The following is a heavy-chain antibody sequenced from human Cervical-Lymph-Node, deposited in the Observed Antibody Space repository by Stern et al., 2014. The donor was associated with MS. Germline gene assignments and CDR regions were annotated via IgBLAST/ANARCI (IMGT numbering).Heavy chain of an antibody. J-gene: IGHJ4*02. CDR1: GFTFSSYG. CDR2: IWYDGSNK. CDR3: ARDLFYYSSPDY. Sequence: DQLVESGGGVVQPGRSLRLSCAASGFTFSSYGMHWVRQAPGKGLEWVAVIWYDGSNKYYADSVKGRFTISRDNSKNTLYLQMNSLRAEDTAMYYCARDLFYYSSPDYWGQGTLVTVSS. D-gene: IGHD6-13*01. V-gene: IGHV3-33*01.